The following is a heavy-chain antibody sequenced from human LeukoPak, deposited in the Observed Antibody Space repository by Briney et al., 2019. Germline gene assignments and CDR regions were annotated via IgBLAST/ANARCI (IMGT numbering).Heavy chain of an antibody. CDR3: LRWRGHAFFES. CDR2: IKEDGSVT. Sequence: GGSLRLSCEASGFTFSTYWMTWVRQAPGKGLEWVAHIKEDGSVTEYSESVKGRFTVSRDNAKNSLYLQMNTLRAEDTAVYYCLRWRGHAFFESWGQGTLVTVSS. V-gene: IGHV3-7*05. CDR1: GFTFSTYW. D-gene: IGHD3-16*01. J-gene: IGHJ5*01.